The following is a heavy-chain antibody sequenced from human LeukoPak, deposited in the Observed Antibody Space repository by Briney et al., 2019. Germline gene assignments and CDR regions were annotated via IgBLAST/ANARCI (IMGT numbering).Heavy chain of an antibody. CDR1: GFTFSSYW. Sequence: GRSLRLSCAASGFTFSSYWMSWVRQPPGKGLQWVANIKQDGSEQYYVDSVRGRFTISRDNAKNSLYLQMNSLRAEDTAVYYCARGWGYCSSTSCYYYYYYMDVWGKGTTVTVSS. D-gene: IGHD2-2*01. CDR2: IKQDGSEQ. CDR3: ARGWGYCSSTSCYYYYYYMDV. V-gene: IGHV3-7*01. J-gene: IGHJ6*03.